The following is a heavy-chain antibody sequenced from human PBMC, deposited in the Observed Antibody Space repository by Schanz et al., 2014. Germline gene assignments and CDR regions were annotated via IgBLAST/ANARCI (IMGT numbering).Heavy chain of an antibody. J-gene: IGHJ6*02. D-gene: IGHD2-15*01. CDR3: AKGMGYCSGGTCYDYYYYGLDV. V-gene: IGHV3-23*04. Sequence: EVQLVESGGGLVQPGGSLRLSCAAYGFTLSSYAMTWVRQAPGKGLEWVSSISHSGGSKYYADSVKGRFTISRDNSENTLYLQMNSLSADDTAVFYCAKGMGYCSGGTCYDYYYYGLDVWGQGTTVTVSS. CDR1: GFTLSSYA. CDR2: ISHSGGSK.